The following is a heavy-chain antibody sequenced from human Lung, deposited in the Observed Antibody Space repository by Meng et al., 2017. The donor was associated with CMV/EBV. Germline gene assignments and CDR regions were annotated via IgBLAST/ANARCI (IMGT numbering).Heavy chain of an antibody. J-gene: IGHJ4*02. D-gene: IGHD1-26*01. CDR2: ISNTGGNT. Sequence: GESXKISCAASGFTFSSYAMSWVRQAPGKGLEWVSGISNTGGNTYYADSVKGRFTISRDNSKNTLYLQMNSLRAEDTAVYYCAKFRGGNYYVYYFDYWGQGTXVTVSS. CDR1: GFTFSSYA. CDR3: AKFRGGNYYVYYFDY. V-gene: IGHV3-23*01.